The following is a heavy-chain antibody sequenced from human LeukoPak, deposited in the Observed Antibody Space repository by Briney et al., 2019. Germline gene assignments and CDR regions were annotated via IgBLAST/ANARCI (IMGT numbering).Heavy chain of an antibody. Sequence: GGSLRLSCAASGFTFSDYWMSWVRQAPGKGREWVANIKQDGSEKYYVDSVKGRFTISRDNAKNSLYLQMNSLRAEDTAVYYCAREPYCSSTSCFIFDYWGQGTLVTVSS. CDR1: GFTFSDYW. V-gene: IGHV3-7*03. CDR3: AREPYCSSTSCFIFDY. CDR2: IKQDGSEK. D-gene: IGHD2-2*01. J-gene: IGHJ4*02.